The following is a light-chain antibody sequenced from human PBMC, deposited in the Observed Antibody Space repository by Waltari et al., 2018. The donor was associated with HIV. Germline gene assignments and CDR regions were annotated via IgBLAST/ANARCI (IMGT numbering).Light chain of an antibody. J-gene: IGLJ1*01. CDR2: EVS. V-gene: IGLV2-14*01. CDR3: SSYTSSSTSHV. CDR1: STDVGGYNY. Sequence: QSALTQPASVSGSPGQSITISCTGTSTDVGGYNYVSWYQQHPGKAPKLMIYEVSNRPSGFSNRFSGSTAGNTASLTISGLHAEDESDYYCSSYTSSSTSHVFGTGTKVTVL.